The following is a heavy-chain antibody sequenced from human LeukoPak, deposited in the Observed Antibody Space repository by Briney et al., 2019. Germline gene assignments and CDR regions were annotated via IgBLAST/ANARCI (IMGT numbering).Heavy chain of an antibody. Sequence: SETLSLTCTVSGGSINSYFWTWIRQPAGKGLEWIGRIYTSGSTNYNPSLKSRVTMSVDTSKNQFSLKLSSVTAADTAVYYCARGKVVAGTPGQNSWDYWGQGTLVTVSS. J-gene: IGHJ4*02. CDR1: GGSINSYF. CDR3: ARGKVVAGTPGQNSWDY. D-gene: IGHD6-19*01. V-gene: IGHV4-4*07. CDR2: IYTSGST.